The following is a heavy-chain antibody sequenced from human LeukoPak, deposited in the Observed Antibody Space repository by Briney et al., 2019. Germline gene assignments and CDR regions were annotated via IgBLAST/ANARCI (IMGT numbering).Heavy chain of an antibody. V-gene: IGHV3-74*01. D-gene: IGHD3-16*02. CDR1: GFTFSNSW. CDR3: ARGFELITFGGAIGRLNWFDS. Sequence: GGSLRLSCAASGFTFSNSWMHWVRQVPGRGLAWVSLIHPDGNTTNYADSVKGRFTISRDNAKNTLYLQMNSLRAEDTAVYYCARGFELITFGGAIGRLNWFDSWGQGTLVTVSS. CDR2: IHPDGNTT. J-gene: IGHJ5*01.